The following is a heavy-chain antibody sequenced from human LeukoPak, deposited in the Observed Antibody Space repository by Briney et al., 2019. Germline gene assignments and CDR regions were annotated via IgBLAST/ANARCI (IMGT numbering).Heavy chain of an antibody. D-gene: IGHD6-13*01. V-gene: IGHV3-23*01. CDR1: GFTFSSCG. CDR2: ISDSGGST. Sequence: GGSLRLSCAASGFTFSSCGMSWVRQAPGKGLEWVSAISDSGGSTYYADSVKGRFTISRDNSKNTLYLQMNSLRAEDTAVYYCAKCLYSSSWYWFDPWGQGTLVTVSS. J-gene: IGHJ5*02. CDR3: AKCLYSSSWYWFDP.